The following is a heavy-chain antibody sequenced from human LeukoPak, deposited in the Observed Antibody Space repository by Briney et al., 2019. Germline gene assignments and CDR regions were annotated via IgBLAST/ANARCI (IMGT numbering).Heavy chain of an antibody. Sequence: PGGSLRLSCAASGFTFSSYAMSWVRQAPGKGLEWVSAISGSGGSTYYVDSVKGRFTISRDNSKNTLYLQMNSLKTEDTAVYYCSRLRGEKASGDYWGQGTLVTVSS. CDR1: GFTFSSYA. D-gene: IGHD2-21*02. CDR3: SRLRGEKASGDY. V-gene: IGHV3-23*01. CDR2: ISGSGGST. J-gene: IGHJ4*02.